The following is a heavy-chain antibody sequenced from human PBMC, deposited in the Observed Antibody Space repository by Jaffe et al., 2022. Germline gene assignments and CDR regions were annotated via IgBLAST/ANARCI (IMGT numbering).Heavy chain of an antibody. V-gene: IGHV4-61*02. Sequence: QVQLQESGPGLVKPSQTLSLTCTVSGGSISSGTYYWSWIRQPAGKGLEWIGRIYTSGSTNYNPSLKSRVTISVDTSKNQFSLKLSSVTAADTAVYYCARGRGQQLGSGYYYSYMDVWGKGTTVTVSS. CDR3: ARGRGQQLGSGYYYSYMDV. CDR2: IYTSGST. D-gene: IGHD6-13*01. J-gene: IGHJ6*03. CDR1: GGSISSGTYY.